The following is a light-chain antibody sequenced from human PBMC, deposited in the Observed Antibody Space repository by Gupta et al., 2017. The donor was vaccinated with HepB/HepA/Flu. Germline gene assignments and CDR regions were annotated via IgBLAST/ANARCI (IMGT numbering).Light chain of an antibody. CDR2: AAS. CDR1: GNIRKY. Sequence: DIQMTQSPSSLSASVGDRVTITCRASGNIRKYLNWYQQKPGKAPKLLIYAASSLQSGVPSRFSGSGTGTDFTLSISSLQPEYSVTYYCQQSYRTPWTFGQGTKVEIK. V-gene: IGKV1-39*01. J-gene: IGKJ1*01. CDR3: QQSYRTPWT.